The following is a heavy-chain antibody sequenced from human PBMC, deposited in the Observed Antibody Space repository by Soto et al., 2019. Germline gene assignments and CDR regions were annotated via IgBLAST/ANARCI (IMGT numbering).Heavy chain of an antibody. V-gene: IGHV4-34*01. J-gene: IGHJ4*02. CDR3: ASARADYGDYVTGDY. CDR2: INHSGST. D-gene: IGHD4-17*01. CDR1: GGSFSGYY. Sequence: PSETLSLTCAVYGGSFSGYYWSWIRQPPGKGLEWIGEINHSGSTNYNPSLKSRVTISVDTSKNQFSLKLSSVTAADTAVYYCASARADYGDYVTGDYWGQGTLVTV.